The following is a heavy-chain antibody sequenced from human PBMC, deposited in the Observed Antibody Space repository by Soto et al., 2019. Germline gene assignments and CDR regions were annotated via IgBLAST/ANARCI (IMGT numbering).Heavy chain of an antibody. CDR2: ISGSGGST. J-gene: IGHJ4*02. CDR1: GVTFSIYA. CDR3: AKELRFFERLFDY. V-gene: IGHV3-23*01. Sequence: GWSLRLSCAASGVTFSIYAMSWVRQAPGKGLEWVSAISGSGGSTYYADSVKGRFTISRDNSKNTLYLQMNSLRAEDTAVYYCAKELRFFERLFDYWGQGTLVTVSS. D-gene: IGHD3-3*01.